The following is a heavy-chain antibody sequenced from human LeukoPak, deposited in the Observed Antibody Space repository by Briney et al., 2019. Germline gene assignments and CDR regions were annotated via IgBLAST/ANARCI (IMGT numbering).Heavy chain of an antibody. D-gene: IGHD6-13*01. CDR3: TRGGSSSWYVYYGMDV. CDR2: IRSKAYGGTT. J-gene: IGHJ6*02. V-gene: IGHV3-49*03. CDR1: GITFGDYA. Sequence: GGSQRLSCTASGITFGDYAMSWFRQAPGKGLEWVGFIRSKAYGGTTEYAASVKGRFTISRDDSKSIAYLQMNSLKTEDTAVYYCTRGGSSSWYVYYGMDVWGQGTTVTVSS.